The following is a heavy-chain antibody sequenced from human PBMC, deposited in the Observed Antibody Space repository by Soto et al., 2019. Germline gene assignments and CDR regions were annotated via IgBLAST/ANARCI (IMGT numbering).Heavy chain of an antibody. D-gene: IGHD3-10*01. J-gene: IGHJ6*02. CDR2: IYYSGST. CDR3: ARDYYGDYYYGMDV. CDR1: GGYISSSGHY. V-gene: IGHV4-39*07. Sequence: SETLSLTCTVSGGYISSSGHYWGWIRQPPGKGLEWIGSIYYSGSTYYNPSLKSRVTISVDTSKNQFSLKLSSVTAADTAVYYCARDYYGDYYYGMDVWGQGTTVTVSS.